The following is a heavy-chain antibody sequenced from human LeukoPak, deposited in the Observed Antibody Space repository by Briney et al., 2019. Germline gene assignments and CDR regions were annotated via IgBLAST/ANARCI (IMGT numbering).Heavy chain of an antibody. CDR1: GYTFTSYG. CDR2: ISAYNGNT. J-gene: IGHJ6*04. CDR3: ARDWFGHQLFYCGMDV. Sequence: ASVKVSCKASGYTFTSYGISWVRQAPGQGLEWMGWISAYNGNTNYAQKLQGRVTMTTDTSTSTAYMELRSLRSDDTAVYYCARDWFGHQLFYCGMDVWGKGTTVTVSS. D-gene: IGHD3-10*01. V-gene: IGHV1-18*04.